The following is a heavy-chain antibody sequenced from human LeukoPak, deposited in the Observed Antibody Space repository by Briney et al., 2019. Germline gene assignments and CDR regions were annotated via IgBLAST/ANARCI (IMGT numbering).Heavy chain of an antibody. V-gene: IGHV3-30*18. CDR1: GFTFSSYS. D-gene: IGHD3-16*02. J-gene: IGHJ5*02. CDR3: AKRPKDYVWGSYRSGWFDP. CDR2: ISNDGSNK. Sequence: GGSLGLSCAASGFTFSSYSMHWVRQAPGKGLEWVAVISNDGSNKYYADSVKGRFTISRDNSKNTLYLQMNSLRAEDTAVYYCAKRPKDYVWGSYRSGWFDPWGQGTLVTVSS.